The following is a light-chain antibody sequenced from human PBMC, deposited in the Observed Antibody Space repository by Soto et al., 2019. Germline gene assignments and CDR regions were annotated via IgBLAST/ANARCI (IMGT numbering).Light chain of an antibody. Sequence: DIQMTQSPSSLSASVGDRVTITCRASQSIYIYLNWYQQRPGMAPMLLIYAASSLQRGVPSRFTGSGSGTEFTLTISSLQREDCATYYCQQSYGSPRTFGQGTKVEIK. CDR1: QSIYIY. V-gene: IGKV1-39*01. CDR3: QQSYGSPRT. J-gene: IGKJ1*01. CDR2: AAS.